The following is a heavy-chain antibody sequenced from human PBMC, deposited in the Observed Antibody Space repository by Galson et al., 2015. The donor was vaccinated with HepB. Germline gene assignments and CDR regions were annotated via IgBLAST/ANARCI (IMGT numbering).Heavy chain of an antibody. D-gene: IGHD6-13*01. Sequence: SLRLSCAASGFTSSSYWMSWVRQAPGKGLECVANINQDESEKEYVDSVRGRFTISRDNAKNSLYLQMSSLRADDTAVYYCARWSAAGLNWGQGTLVTVSS. J-gene: IGHJ4*02. CDR1: GFTSSSYW. V-gene: IGHV3-7*03. CDR3: ARWSAAGLN. CDR2: INQDESEK.